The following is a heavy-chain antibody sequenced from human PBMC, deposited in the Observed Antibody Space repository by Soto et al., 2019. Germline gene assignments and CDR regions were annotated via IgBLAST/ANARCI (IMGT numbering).Heavy chain of an antibody. D-gene: IGHD3-10*01. V-gene: IGHV4-59*01. Sequence: QVQLQESGPGLVKPSETLSLTCTVSGGSISSYYWSWIRQPPGKGLEWIGYIYYSGSTNYNPSLTSRVTISVDTSKNQFSLKLSSVTAADTAVYYCARDNRGVGYNWFDPWGQGTLVTVSS. CDR2: IYYSGST. CDR3: ARDNRGVGYNWFDP. CDR1: GGSISSYY. J-gene: IGHJ5*02.